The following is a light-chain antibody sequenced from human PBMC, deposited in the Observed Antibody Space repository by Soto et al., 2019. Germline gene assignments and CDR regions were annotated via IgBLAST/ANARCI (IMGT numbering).Light chain of an antibody. CDR3: GTWDSSLSAVV. Sequence: QSVLTQPPSGSSSPGQRVTISCSGSSSNIGNNYVSWYQHLPGTAPKFLIYDNNKRPSGIPDRFSGSKSGTSAALGITALQTGDEADYYCGTWDSSLSAVVFGGGTKVTVL. J-gene: IGLJ2*01. CDR2: DNN. V-gene: IGLV1-51*01. CDR1: SSNIGNNY.